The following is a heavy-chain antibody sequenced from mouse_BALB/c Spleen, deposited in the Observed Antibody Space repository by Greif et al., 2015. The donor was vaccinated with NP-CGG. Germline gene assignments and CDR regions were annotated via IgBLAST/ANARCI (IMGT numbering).Heavy chain of an antibody. CDR1: GYAFTNYL. V-gene: IGHV1-54*01. CDR2: INPGSGGT. CDR3: ASRQLGLGAMDY. Sequence: LVESGAELVRPGTSVKVSCKASGYAFTNYLIEWVKQRPGQGLEWIGVINPGSGGTNYNEKFKGKATLTADKSSSTAYMQLSSLTSDDSAVYFCASRQLGLGAMDYWGQGTSVTVSS. J-gene: IGHJ4*01. D-gene: IGHD3-2*01.